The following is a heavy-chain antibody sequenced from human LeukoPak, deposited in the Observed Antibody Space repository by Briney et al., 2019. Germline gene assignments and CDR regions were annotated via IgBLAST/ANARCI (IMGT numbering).Heavy chain of an antibody. CDR2: IASDGST. Sequence: GESLSLSCAAYGFTFSSYWMHWVRQAPGKGLVWVSRIASDGSTVYEDSVKGRVTISRDNAKNQVYLQKTSVKVWATCVYYCRGCGGWTGYWGQGTLVTVSS. CDR1: GFTFSSYW. CDR3: RGCGGWTGY. J-gene: IGHJ4*02. V-gene: IGHV3-74*01. D-gene: IGHD3-10*01.